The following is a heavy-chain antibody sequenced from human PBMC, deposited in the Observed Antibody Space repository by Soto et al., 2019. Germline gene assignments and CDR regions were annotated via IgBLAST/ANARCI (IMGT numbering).Heavy chain of an antibody. CDR2: TYSSGSI. V-gene: IGHV4-4*07. D-gene: IGHD3-3*01. CDR1: GGSITNYY. J-gene: IGHJ4*02. Sequence: SEPLSHTCSVSGGSITNYYWSWIRQHAGKGLEWIGRTYSSGSISYNPSLKSRVTMSVDTSRNQISLKLSSVTAADTAVYYCARHIARITIFGVAPDYWGQGTLVTVSS. CDR3: ARHIARITIFGVAPDY.